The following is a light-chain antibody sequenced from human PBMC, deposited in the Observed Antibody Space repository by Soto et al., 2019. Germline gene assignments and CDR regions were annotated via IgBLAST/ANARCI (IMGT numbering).Light chain of an antibody. J-gene: IGLJ2*01. Sequence: QSVLTQPPSVSGAPGQWVTISCTGSSSNIGAGYDVHWYQQLPGTAPKLLIYGNSNRPSGVPDRFSGSKSGTSASLAITGLQAEDEADYYCQSYDSSLSAVFGGGTKVTVL. V-gene: IGLV1-40*01. CDR1: SSNIGAGYD. CDR3: QSYDSSLSAV. CDR2: GNS.